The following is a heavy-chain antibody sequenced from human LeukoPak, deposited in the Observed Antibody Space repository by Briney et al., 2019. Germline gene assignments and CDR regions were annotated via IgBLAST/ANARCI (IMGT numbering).Heavy chain of an antibody. J-gene: IGHJ4*02. CDR1: GFTFSSYG. CDR2: IWYDGGNK. D-gene: IGHD2-15*01. CDR3: AREGTCSGGSCSPDY. Sequence: PGGSLRLSCAASGFTFSSYGMHWVRQAPGKGLEWVAVIWYDGGNKYYADSVKGRFTISRDNSKNTLYLQMNSLRAEDTAVYYCAREGTCSGGSCSPDYWGQGTLVTVSS. V-gene: IGHV3-33*01.